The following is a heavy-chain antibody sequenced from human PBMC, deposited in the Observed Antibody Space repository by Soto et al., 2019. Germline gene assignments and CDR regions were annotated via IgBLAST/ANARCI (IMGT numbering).Heavy chain of an antibody. Sequence: GGSLRLSCAASGFTFKNYAMHWVRQGPGKGLEWVAVISYDGSNKYYADSVKGRFTISRDNSKNTLSLQMNSLTAEDTTVYYCARNNWNQYYFDYWGQGTPVTVSS. CDR2: ISYDGSNK. D-gene: IGHD1-20*01. J-gene: IGHJ4*02. V-gene: IGHV3-30-3*01. CDR3: ARNNWNQYYFDY. CDR1: GFTFKNYA.